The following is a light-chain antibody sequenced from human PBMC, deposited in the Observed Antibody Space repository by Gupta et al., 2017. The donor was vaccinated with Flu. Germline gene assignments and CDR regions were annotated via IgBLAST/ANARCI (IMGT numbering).Light chain of an antibody. CDR1: NIGGKS. J-gene: IGLJ2*01. V-gene: IGLV3-21*02. Sequence: SYILTQPPSVSVAPGQTAMVTCGGNNIGGKSVHWYQQKPGQAPVVVVYDDTDRPSGIPERISGSNSGNTATLTISRVEAGDEADYFCQVWDGSSDHPVVFGGGTKLTVL. CDR2: DDT. CDR3: QVWDGSSDHPVV.